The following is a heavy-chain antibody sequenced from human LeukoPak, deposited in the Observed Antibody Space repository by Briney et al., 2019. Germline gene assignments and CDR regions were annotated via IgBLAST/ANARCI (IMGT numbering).Heavy chain of an antibody. Sequence: SQTLSLTCAISGDSVSSNSAAWNWIRQSPSRGLEWLVRTYYRSKWYDDYAVSVRSRITISPDTSKNQFSLQLSSVTPEDTAVYYCARVDQWPPSGWFDPWGQGIQVTGSS. D-gene: IGHD6-19*01. V-gene: IGHV6-1*01. CDR1: GDSVSSNSAA. CDR3: ARVDQWPPSGWFDP. CDR2: TYYRSKWYD. J-gene: IGHJ5*02.